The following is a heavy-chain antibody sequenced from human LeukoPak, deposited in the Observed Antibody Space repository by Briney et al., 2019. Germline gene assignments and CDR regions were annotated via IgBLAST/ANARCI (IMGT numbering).Heavy chain of an antibody. D-gene: IGHD5-24*01. CDR2: IYYSGST. J-gene: IGHJ4*02. CDR1: GGSISSYY. CDR3: ARLAGGGMATITN. V-gene: IGHV4-59*08. Sequence: SETLSLTCTVSGGSISSYYWSWIRQPPGKGLEWIGYIYYSGSTNYNPSLKSRVTISVDTSKNQFSLKLSSVTAADTAVYYCARLAGGGMATITNWGQGTLVTVSS.